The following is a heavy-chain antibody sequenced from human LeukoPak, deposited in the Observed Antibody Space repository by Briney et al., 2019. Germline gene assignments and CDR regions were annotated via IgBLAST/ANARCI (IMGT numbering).Heavy chain of an antibody. CDR1: GFTFSSYW. CDR2: IKQDGSEK. V-gene: IGHV3-7*01. Sequence: PGGSLTLSCAASGFTFSSYWMSWVRQAPGKGLEWVGNIKQDGSEKYYVDSVKGRFTISRDNAKNSLYLQMNSLRAEDTAVYYCARDAYDFWSGYYDDYWGQGTLVTVSS. CDR3: ARDAYDFWSGYYDDY. J-gene: IGHJ4*02. D-gene: IGHD3-3*01.